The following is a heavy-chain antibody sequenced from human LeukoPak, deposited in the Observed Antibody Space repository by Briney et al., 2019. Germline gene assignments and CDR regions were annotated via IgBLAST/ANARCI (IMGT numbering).Heavy chain of an antibody. CDR1: GASITSVGYY. Sequence: PSQTLSLTCTVSGASITSVGYYWGWILQHPGNGLDWVGHTYYSGSTYYNPSLKSRVAISVDTSKNQFSLKLSSVTAADTAVYYCARSIATSGPVNWFDPWGQGTLVTVSS. D-gene: IGHD2-21*01. V-gene: IGHV4-31*03. J-gene: IGHJ5*02. CDR2: TYYSGST. CDR3: ARSIATSGPVNWFDP.